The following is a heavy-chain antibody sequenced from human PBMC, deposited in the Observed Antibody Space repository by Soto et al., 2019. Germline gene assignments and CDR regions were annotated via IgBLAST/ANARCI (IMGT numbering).Heavy chain of an antibody. V-gene: IGHV3-15*01. CDR1: GFTFSNAW. D-gene: IGHD3-9*01. CDR3: TTYEVELRYFDWLPALDY. J-gene: IGHJ4*02. Sequence: KPGGSLRLSCAASGFTFSNAWMSWVRQAPGKGLEWVGRIKSKTDGGTTDYAAPVKGRFTISRDDSKNTLYLQMNSLKTEDTAVYYCTTYEVELRYFDWLPALDYWGQGTLVTVSS. CDR2: IKSKTDGGTT.